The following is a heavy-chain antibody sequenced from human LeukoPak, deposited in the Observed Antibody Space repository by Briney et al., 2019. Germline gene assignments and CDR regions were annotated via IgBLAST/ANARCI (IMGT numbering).Heavy chain of an antibody. CDR2: IWYDGSNK. D-gene: IGHD3-10*01. Sequence: GRYLRLYCAASGFTFSSYGMHWVRQAPGKGLEWVAVIWYDGSNKYYADSVKGRFTISRDNSKNTLYLQMNSLRAEDTAVYYCARVMVRGVRFNGMDVSGKGTTVTASS. CDR1: GFTFSSYG. J-gene: IGHJ6*01. V-gene: IGHV3-33*01. CDR3: ARVMVRGVRFNGMDV.